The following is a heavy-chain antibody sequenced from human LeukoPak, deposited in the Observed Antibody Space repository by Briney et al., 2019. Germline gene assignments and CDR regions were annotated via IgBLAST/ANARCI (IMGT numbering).Heavy chain of an antibody. CDR1: GYTFTSYG. CDR3: ARDCSSTSCYDHYYYYGMDV. D-gene: IGHD2-2*01. V-gene: IGHV1-18*01. CDR2: ISAYNGNT. Sequence: ASVKVSCKASGYTFTSYGISWVRQATGQGLEWMGWISAYNGNTNYAQKLQGRVTMTTDTSTSTAYMELRRLRSDDTAVYYCARDCSSTSCYDHYYYYGMDVWGQGTTVTVSS. J-gene: IGHJ6*02.